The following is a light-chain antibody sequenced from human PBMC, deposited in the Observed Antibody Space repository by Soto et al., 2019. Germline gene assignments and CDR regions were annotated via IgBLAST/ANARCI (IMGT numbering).Light chain of an antibody. J-gene: IGKJ4*01. CDR1: QSVSSY. Sequence: EIVLTQSPATLSLSPGDRATLSCRASQSVSSYLAWYQQKPGQAPRLLIYDASNRATGIPARFSGSGSGTDFNLTITSLEPEDFAVYYCQQSSNWPSTFGGGTKVEIK. CDR2: DAS. CDR3: QQSSNWPST. V-gene: IGKV3-11*01.